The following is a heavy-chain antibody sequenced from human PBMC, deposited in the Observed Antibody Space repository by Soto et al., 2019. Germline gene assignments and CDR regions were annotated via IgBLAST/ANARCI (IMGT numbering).Heavy chain of an antibody. CDR3: ARVSRRDGYNWIGYYYYYGMDV. V-gene: IGHV5-10-1*01. CDR1: GYSFTSYW. CDR2: IDPSDSYT. D-gene: IGHD5-12*01. J-gene: IGHJ6*02. Sequence: GESLKISCKGSGYSFTSYWISWVRQMPGKGLEWMGRIDPSDSYTDYSPSFQGHVTISADKSISTAYLQWSSLKASDTAMYYCARVSRRDGYNWIGYYYYYGMDVWGQGTTVTVSS.